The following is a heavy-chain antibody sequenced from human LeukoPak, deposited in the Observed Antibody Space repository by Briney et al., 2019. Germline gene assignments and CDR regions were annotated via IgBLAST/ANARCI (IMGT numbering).Heavy chain of an antibody. J-gene: IGHJ4*02. Sequence: GESLKISCKGSGYSFTSYWIGWVRQMPGKGLEWMGIIYPGDSDTIYSPSFQGQVTISADKSISTAYLQWSSLKASDTAMYYCARHLANYYGSGSRIDYWGQGTLVTASS. V-gene: IGHV5-51*01. CDR1: GYSFTSYW. CDR2: IYPGDSDT. CDR3: ARHLANYYGSGSRIDY. D-gene: IGHD3-10*01.